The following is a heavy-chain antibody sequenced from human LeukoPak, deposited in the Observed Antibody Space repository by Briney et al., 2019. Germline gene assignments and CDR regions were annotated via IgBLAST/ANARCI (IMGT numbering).Heavy chain of an antibody. D-gene: IGHD6-19*01. Sequence: SETLSLTCTVSGGSISSGDYYWSWIRQPPGKGLEWIGYIYYSGSTYYNPSLKSRVTISVDTSKNQFSLKLSSVTAADTAVYYCARVSSRTSYSSGGQPYYYYGMDVWGQGTTVTVSS. J-gene: IGHJ6*02. V-gene: IGHV4-30-4*02. CDR3: ARVSSRTSYSSGGQPYYYYGMDV. CDR1: GGSISSGDYY. CDR2: IYYSGST.